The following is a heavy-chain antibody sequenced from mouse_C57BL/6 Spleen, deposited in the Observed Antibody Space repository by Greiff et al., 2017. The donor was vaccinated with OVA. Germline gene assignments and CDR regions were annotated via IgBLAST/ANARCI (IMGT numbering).Heavy chain of an antibody. CDR2: INPNNGGT. Sequence: EVQLQQSGPELVKPGASVKISCKASGYTFTDYYMNWVKQSHGKSLEWIGDINPNNGGTSYNQKFKGKATLTVDKSSSTAYMELRSLTSEDSAVYYCARTDLRQYYYAMDYWGQGTSVTVSS. J-gene: IGHJ4*01. D-gene: IGHD1-2*01. CDR1: GYTFTDYY. V-gene: IGHV1-26*01. CDR3: ARTDLRQYYYAMDY.